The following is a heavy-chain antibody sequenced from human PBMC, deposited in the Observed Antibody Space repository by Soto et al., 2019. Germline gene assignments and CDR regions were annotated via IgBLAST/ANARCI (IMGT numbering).Heavy chain of an antibody. V-gene: IGHV3-21*01. J-gene: IGHJ4*02. CDR1: GFTFSSYS. Sequence: EVQLVESGGGLVKPGGSLRLSCAASGFTFSSYSMNWVRQAPGKGLEWVSSISSSISYIYYADSVKGRFTISRDNAKNSLYLQMNSLRAEDTAVYYCARGGGYCSGGSCYDVRGAYWGQGTLVTVSS. CDR3: ARGGGYCSGGSCYDVRGAY. D-gene: IGHD2-15*01. CDR2: ISSSISYI.